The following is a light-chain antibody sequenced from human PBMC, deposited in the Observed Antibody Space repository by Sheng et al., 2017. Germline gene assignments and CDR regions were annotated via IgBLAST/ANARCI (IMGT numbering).Light chain of an antibody. V-gene: IGLV2-8*01. CDR3: SSYAGSNFNV. Sequence: QSALTQPPSASGSPGQSVTISCTGSSSDVGAYNSVSWYQQQPGRAPKIMIYEVSKRPSGVPDRFSGSKSGNTASLTVSGLQAEDEADYYCSSYAGSNFNVFGTGTKVTVL. CDR2: EVS. J-gene: IGLJ1*01. CDR1: SSDVGAYNS.